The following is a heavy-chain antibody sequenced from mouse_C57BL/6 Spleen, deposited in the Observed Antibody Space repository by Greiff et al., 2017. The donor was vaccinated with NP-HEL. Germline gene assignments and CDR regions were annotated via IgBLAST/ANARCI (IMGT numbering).Heavy chain of an antibody. V-gene: IGHV1-80*01. CDR1: GYAFSSYW. CDR3: ARQTTVVEYYFDY. Sequence: VKLMESGAELVKPGASVKISCKASGYAFSSYWMNWVKQRPGKGLEWIGQIYPGDGDTNYNGKFKGKATLTADKSSSTAYMQLSSLTSEDSAVYFCARQTTVVEYYFDYWGQGTTLTVSS. J-gene: IGHJ2*01. CDR2: IYPGDGDT. D-gene: IGHD1-1*01.